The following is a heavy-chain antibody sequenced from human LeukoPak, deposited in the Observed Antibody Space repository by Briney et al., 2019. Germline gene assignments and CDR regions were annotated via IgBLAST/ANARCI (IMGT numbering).Heavy chain of an antibody. V-gene: IGHV4-34*01. CDR1: GGSFRGYY. CDR3: ARGKGYSYGYFWFDP. J-gene: IGHJ5*02. Sequence: SETLSLSCAVSGGSFRGYYWCWVRQPPGKGLEWIGEINHSGSTNYNPSLKSRVIKSVDPSNHQFSLKPSSETAADTAVYYCARGKGYSYGYFWFDPWGQGTLVTVSS. CDR2: INHSGST. D-gene: IGHD5-18*01.